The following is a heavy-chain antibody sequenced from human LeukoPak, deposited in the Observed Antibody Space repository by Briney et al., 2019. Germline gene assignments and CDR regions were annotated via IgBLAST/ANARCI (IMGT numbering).Heavy chain of an antibody. CDR1: GGSISSYY. CDR2: IYYSGST. CDR3: ARELGTPFDY. J-gene: IGHJ4*02. Sequence: SETLSLTCTVSGGSISSYYWSWIRQPPGKGLEWIGYIYYSGSTNYNPSLKSRVTISVDTSKNQFSLKLSSVTAADTAVYYCARELGTPFDYWGQGTLVTVSS. V-gene: IGHV4-59*01. D-gene: IGHD1-1*01.